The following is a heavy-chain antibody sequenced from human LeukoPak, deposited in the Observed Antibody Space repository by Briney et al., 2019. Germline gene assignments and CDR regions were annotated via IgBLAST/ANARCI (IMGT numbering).Heavy chain of an antibody. V-gene: IGHV3-7*01. CDR2: IKEDGSEK. J-gene: IGHJ4*02. Sequence: GGSLRLSCAASGFTFNILWMTWVRQAPGKGLEWVANIKEDGSEKYYVDSVKGRFTISRDNAETSLYLQMNSLRAEDTAVYYCARFDRYFLDYWGQGTLVTVSS. CDR3: ARFDRYFLDY. D-gene: IGHD1-1*01. CDR1: GFTFNILW.